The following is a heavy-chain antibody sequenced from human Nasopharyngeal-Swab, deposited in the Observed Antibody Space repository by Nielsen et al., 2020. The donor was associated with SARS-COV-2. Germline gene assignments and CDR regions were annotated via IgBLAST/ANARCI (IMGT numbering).Heavy chain of an antibody. J-gene: IGHJ4*02. D-gene: IGHD6-19*01. CDR3: ARDGWNYYDY. CDR1: GFTFISYW. Sequence: GGFLRLSCAASGFTFISYWMSWVRQAPGKGLEWVANIKEDGSEKYYVDSVKGRFTISRDNAKNSLYLQMNSLRAEDTAVYYCARDGWNYYDYWGQGTLVTVSS. CDR2: IKEDGSEK. V-gene: IGHV3-7*03.